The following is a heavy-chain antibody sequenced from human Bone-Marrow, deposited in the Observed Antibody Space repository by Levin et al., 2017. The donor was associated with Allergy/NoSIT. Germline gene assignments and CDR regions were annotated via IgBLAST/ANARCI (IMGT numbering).Heavy chain of an antibody. CDR3: ARAFHDVYMDV. Sequence: PGGSLRLSCAASGFTFSSYGMHWVRQAPGKGLEWVAGIWYDGSNKDYADSVKGRFTISRDNSKNTLYLQMNSLRAEDTAVYYCARAFHDVYMDVWGKGTTVTVSS. CDR2: IWYDGSNK. J-gene: IGHJ6*03. D-gene: IGHD3-3*01. CDR1: GFTFSSYG. V-gene: IGHV3-33*01.